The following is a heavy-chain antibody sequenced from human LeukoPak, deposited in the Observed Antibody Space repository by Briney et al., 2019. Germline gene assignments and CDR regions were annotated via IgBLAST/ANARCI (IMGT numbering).Heavy chain of an antibody. CDR3: ARGLFGGFAAAPFDH. D-gene: IGHD2-2*01. CDR2: IIPMLGKT. J-gene: IGHJ4*02. V-gene: IGHV1-69*04. CDR1: GGTFDNYA. Sequence: PGASVKVSCRASGGTFDNYAVSWVREAPGLGLEWMGRIIPMLGKTNSAQKSQDRVTITADTSTGTAYMELTNLRSDDTAVYFCARGLFGGFAAAPFDHWGQGTLATVS.